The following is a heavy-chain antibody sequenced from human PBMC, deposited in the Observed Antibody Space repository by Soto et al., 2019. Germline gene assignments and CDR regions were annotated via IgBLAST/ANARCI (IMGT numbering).Heavy chain of an antibody. V-gene: IGHV4-4*07. CDR2: IYTSENT. D-gene: IGHD6-13*01. CDR1: GVSPSSDY. J-gene: IGHJ4*02. Sequence: SETLSLTCPYSGVSPSSDYWSLLRQPAGKGLEWIGRIYTSENTHYNPSLRSRVSMSLDTSKNQLSLNLSSVTAADTAVYYCARGVGRSSWTAVDSWGQGTLGTVS. CDR3: ARGVGRSSWTAVDS.